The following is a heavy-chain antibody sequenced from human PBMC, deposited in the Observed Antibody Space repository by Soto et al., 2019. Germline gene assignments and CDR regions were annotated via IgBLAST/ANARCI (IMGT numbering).Heavy chain of an antibody. CDR2: IYVGDSDT. V-gene: IGHV5-51*01. CDR1: GVNSW. J-gene: IGHJ6*02. Sequence: GESLKISCSGSGVNSWIAWVRQMPGKGLEYVGIIYVGDSDTRYSPSFQGQVTISVDKSISTAFLQWSSLKASDTAVYYCARHTQYYGMDVWGQGTAVTVSS. CDR3: ARHTQYYGMDV. D-gene: IGHD4-4*01.